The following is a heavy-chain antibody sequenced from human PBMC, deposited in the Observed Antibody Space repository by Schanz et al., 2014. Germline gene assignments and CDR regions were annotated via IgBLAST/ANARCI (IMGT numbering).Heavy chain of an antibody. CDR3: AKAQEGRDSAGSHLFDY. Sequence: LVESGGGVVQPGRSLRLSCAASGFTFSFYAMHWVRQAPGKGLEWVASIRYDESHEYYADSVKGRFTISRDNSKNTLYVQMNSLRPEDTAVYYCAKAQEGRDSAGSHLFDYWGQGNLVTVSS. V-gene: IGHV3-30*02. D-gene: IGHD2-21*02. J-gene: IGHJ4*02. CDR2: IRYDESHE. CDR1: GFTFSFYA.